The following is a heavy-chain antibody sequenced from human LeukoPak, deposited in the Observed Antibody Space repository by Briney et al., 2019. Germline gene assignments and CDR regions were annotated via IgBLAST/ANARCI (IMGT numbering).Heavy chain of an antibody. D-gene: IGHD6-13*01. CDR2: INHSGST. CDR1: GGSFSGYY. J-gene: IGHJ6*02. V-gene: IGHV4-34*01. CDR3: ARGELVHYYYYYGMDV. Sequence: SETLSLTCADYGGSFSGYYWSWIRHPPGKGLEWSGEINHSGSTNYNPSLKSRVTISVDTSRNQFSLKLSSVTAADTAVYYCARGELVHYYYYYGMDVWGQGTTVSVSS.